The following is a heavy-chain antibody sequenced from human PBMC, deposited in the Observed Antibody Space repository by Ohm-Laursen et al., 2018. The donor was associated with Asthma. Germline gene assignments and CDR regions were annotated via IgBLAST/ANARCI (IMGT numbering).Heavy chain of an antibody. D-gene: IGHD3-10*01. J-gene: IGHJ4*02. CDR2: INGDGGIK. V-gene: IGHV3-74*01. CDR3: AYEFGGSGDY. CDR1: GFTFSSYS. Sequence: RLSCAASGFTFSSYSMNWVRQAPGKGLVWVSRINGDGGIKSYAASVKGRFTISRDDAKNTVYLQMNSLRVDDTAVYYCAYEFGGSGDYWGQGTLVTVSS.